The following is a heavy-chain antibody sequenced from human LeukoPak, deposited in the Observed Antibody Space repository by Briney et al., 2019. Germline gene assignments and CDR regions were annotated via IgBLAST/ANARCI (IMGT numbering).Heavy chain of an antibody. Sequence: GESLKISCKGSGYSFTSYWIGWVRQMPGKGLEWMGIIYPGDSDTRYSPSFQGQVTISADKSISTAYLQWSSPKASDTAVYYCARHTKWLLLQDDYYYGMDVWGQGTTVTVSS. D-gene: IGHD3-22*01. CDR1: GYSFTSYW. V-gene: IGHV5-51*01. CDR3: ARHTKWLLLQDDYYYGMDV. CDR2: IYPGDSDT. J-gene: IGHJ6*02.